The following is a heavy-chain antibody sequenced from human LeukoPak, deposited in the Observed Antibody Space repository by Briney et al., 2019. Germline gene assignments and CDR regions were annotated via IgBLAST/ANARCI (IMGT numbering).Heavy chain of an antibody. CDR3: ARDQRGGTYSDY. V-gene: IGHV3-21*01. D-gene: IGHD1-26*01. J-gene: IGHJ4*02. CDR2: ISSSSTYI. CDR1: GFTVSSNY. Sequence: GGSLRLSCAASGFTVSSNYMSWVRQAPGKGLEFVSSISSSSTYIYYADSVKGRFTISRDDAKNSLYLQMNNLRAEDTALYYCARDQRGGTYSDYWGQGTLVTVSS.